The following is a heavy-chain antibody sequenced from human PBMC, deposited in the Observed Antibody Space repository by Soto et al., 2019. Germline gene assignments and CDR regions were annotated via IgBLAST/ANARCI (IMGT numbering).Heavy chain of an antibody. V-gene: IGHV3-33*01. J-gene: IGHJ4*02. CDR3: ARGSRETDY. CDR2: IWYDGSNK. D-gene: IGHD6-6*01. CDR1: GFTFSSYG. Sequence: QVQLVESGGGVVQPGRSLRLSCAASGFTFSSYGMHWVRQAPGKGLEWVAVIWYDGSNKYYADSVKGRFTISRDNSKNTLYLQINSLRAEDTAVYYCARGSRETDYWGQGTLVTVSS.